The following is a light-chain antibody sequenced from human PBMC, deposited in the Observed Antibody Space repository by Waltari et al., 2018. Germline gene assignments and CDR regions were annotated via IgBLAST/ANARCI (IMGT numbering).Light chain of an antibody. J-gene: IGLJ2*01. Sequence: SYELTQPPSVSVSPGQTASITCSGDKLGDKYACWYQQKPGQSPVLVIYQDSERPSGIPGRFSGSNSGNTATLTVSVTQARDEADYYCQAWDSSTAHVVFGGGTKLTVL. CDR3: QAWDSSTAHVV. CDR2: QDS. V-gene: IGLV3-1*01. CDR1: KLGDKY.